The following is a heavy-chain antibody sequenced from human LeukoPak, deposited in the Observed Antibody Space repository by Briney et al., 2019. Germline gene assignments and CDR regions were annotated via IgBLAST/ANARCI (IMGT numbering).Heavy chain of an antibody. J-gene: IGHJ4*02. CDR1: GFTFSSYA. CDR2: ISYDGSNK. D-gene: IGHD6-13*01. CDR3: ARPTYSSSWPNYFDY. V-gene: IGHV3-30-3*01. Sequence: GGSLRLSCSASGFTFSSYAMPWVRQARGKGLEWVESISYDGSNKYYADSVKGRFTISRDNSKNTLYLQMNSLRAEDTAVYYCARPTYSSSWPNYFDYWGQGTLVTVSS.